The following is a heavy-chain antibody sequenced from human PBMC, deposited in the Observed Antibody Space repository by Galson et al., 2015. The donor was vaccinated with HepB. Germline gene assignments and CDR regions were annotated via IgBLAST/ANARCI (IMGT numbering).Heavy chain of an antibody. V-gene: IGHV3-33*01. CDR1: GFTFSSYG. Sequence: SLRLSCAASGFTFSSYGMHWVRQAPGKGLEWVAVIWYDGSNKYYADSVKGRFTISRDNSKNTLYLQMNSLRAEDTAVYYCARRGRGRRYCSGGSCYRPYYYYYYMDVWGKGTTVTVSS. CDR2: IWYDGSNK. D-gene: IGHD2-15*01. CDR3: ARRGRGRRYCSGGSCYRPYYYYYYMDV. J-gene: IGHJ6*03.